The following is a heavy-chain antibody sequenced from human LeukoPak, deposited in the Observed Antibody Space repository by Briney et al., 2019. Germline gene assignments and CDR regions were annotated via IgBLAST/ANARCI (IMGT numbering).Heavy chain of an antibody. V-gene: IGHV3-23*01. J-gene: IGHJ4*02. CDR1: EFTFSIYA. CDR2: ISGGGGGST. D-gene: IGHD6-6*01. Sequence: GGSLRLSCAASEFTFSIYAMSWVRQAPGKGLEWVSSISGGGGGSTYYADSVKGRFTISRDNSKNTLYLQMDSLRGEDTAVYYCARDLDSSAGYFDYWGQGTLVTVSS. CDR3: ARDLDSSAGYFDY.